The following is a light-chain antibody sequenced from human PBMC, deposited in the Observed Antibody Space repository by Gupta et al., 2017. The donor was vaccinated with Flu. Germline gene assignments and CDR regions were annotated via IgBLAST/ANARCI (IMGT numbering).Light chain of an antibody. Sequence: QSALTQPPSASGSPGQSVTISCTGTSSDVGGYNYVSWYQQHPGKAPKLMIYEVSKRPSGVPDRFSGSKPGNTASLTVXGXQAEDEXDYYCRSFEGSNNPWVFGGGTKLTVL. CDR1: SSDVGGYNY. J-gene: IGLJ3*02. CDR3: RSFEGSNNPWV. CDR2: EVS. V-gene: IGLV2-8*01.